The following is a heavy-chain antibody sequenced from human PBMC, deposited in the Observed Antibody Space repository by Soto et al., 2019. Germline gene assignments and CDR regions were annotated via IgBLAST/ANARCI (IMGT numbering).Heavy chain of an antibody. CDR3: ARCVDTAMVRYFDY. D-gene: IGHD5-18*01. V-gene: IGHV4-39*01. J-gene: IGHJ4*02. Sequence: SETLSLTCTVSGGSISSSSYYWGWIRQPPGKGLEWIGSIYYSGSTYYNPSLKSRVTISVDTSKNQFSLKLSSVTAADTAVYYCARCVDTAMVRYFDYWGQGTLVTVSS. CDR1: GGSISSSSYY. CDR2: IYYSGST.